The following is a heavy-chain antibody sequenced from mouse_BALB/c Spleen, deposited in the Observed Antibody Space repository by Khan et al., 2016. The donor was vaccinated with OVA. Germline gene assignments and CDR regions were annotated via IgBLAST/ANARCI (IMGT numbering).Heavy chain of an antibody. CDR1: GYTFTTAG. V-gene: IGHV9-4*02. CDR2: IKTHSGVP. J-gene: IGHJ4*01. Sequence: QIQLVQSGPELKKPGETVRISCKASGYTFTTAGIQWVQKMPGKGLKWIGWIKTHSGVPKYAEDFKGRFAFSLEISVSTTYLQITNLKNEDTATYVCARVGAAYYRDDGGAMEYWGQGTSVTVSS. D-gene: IGHD2-14*01. CDR3: ARVGAAYYRDDGGAMEY.